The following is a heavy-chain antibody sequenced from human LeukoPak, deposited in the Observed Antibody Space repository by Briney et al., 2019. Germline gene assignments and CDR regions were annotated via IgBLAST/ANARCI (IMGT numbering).Heavy chain of an antibody. V-gene: IGHV3-53*01. CDR1: GVTVSSNY. CDR2: IYSGGST. J-gene: IGHJ4*02. Sequence: PWGSLRLSCAASGVTVSSNYMSWVRQAPGKGLEWVSVIYSGGSTYYADSVKGRFTISRDNSKNTLYLQMNSLRAEDTAVYYCARAYSSSSHFDYWGQGTLVTVSS. CDR3: ARAYSSSSHFDY. D-gene: IGHD6-6*01.